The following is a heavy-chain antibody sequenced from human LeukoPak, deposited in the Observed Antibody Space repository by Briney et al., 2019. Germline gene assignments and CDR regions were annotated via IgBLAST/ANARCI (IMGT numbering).Heavy chain of an antibody. V-gene: IGHV3-21*06. CDR1: GFAFTRYS. CDR2: ISSSSSHI. J-gene: IGHJ6*03. CDR3: ARDAQWLVPEGYYYYMDV. Sequence: GGSLRLSCTGSGFAFTRYSMNWFRQAPGKGLERVSSISSSSSHIFFADKVKGRFTISRDNAKNSLYLQMNSLRAGDTDVYYCARDAQWLVPEGYYYYMDVWGKGSTVTVAS. D-gene: IGHD6-19*01.